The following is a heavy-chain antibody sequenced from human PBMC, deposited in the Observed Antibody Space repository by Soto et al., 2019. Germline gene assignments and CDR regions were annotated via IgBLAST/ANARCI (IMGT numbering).Heavy chain of an antibody. J-gene: IGHJ6*02. D-gene: IGHD2-15*01. Sequence: SETLSLTCTVSGGSISSGGYYWSWIRQHPGKGLEWIGYIYYSGSTYYNPSLKSRVTISVDTSKNQFSLKLSSVTAADTAVYYCAREVVVAATDDYYYGMDVWGQGTTVTVSS. CDR3: AREVVVAATDDYYYGMDV. V-gene: IGHV4-31*03. CDR1: GGSISSGGYY. CDR2: IYYSGST.